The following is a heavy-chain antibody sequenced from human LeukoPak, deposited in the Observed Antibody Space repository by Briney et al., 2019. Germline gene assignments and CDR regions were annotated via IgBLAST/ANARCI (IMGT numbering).Heavy chain of an antibody. CDR1: GFTFSSYT. J-gene: IGHJ4*02. CDR3: ARAPAGGRYFDWLTYYFDY. V-gene: IGHV3-23*01. Sequence: RSGGSLRLSCAASGFTFSSYTMSWVRQAPGKGLEWVSAISGSGGSTYYADSVKGRFTISRDTSKNTLYLQMNSLRAEDTAVYYCARAPAGGRYFDWLTYYFDYWGQGTLVTVSS. D-gene: IGHD3-9*01. CDR2: ISGSGGST.